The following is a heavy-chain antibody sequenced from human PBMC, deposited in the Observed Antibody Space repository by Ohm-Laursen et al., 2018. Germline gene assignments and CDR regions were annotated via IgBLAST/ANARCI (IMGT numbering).Heavy chain of an antibody. CDR2: INQVGIEK. V-gene: IGHV3-7*03. CDR3: ASPGHYDFWSGCYY. D-gene: IGHD3-3*01. J-gene: IGHJ4*02. Sequence: SLRLSCAASGFTFSSYWMSWVRQAPGKGLEWVANINQVGIEKYYVDSVKGRFTISRDNSKNTLYLQMNSLRAEDTAVYYCASPGHYDFWSGCYYWGQGTLVTVSS. CDR1: GFTFSSYW.